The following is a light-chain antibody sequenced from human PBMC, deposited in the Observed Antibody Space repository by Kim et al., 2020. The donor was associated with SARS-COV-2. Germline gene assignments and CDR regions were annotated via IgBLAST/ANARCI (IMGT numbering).Light chain of an antibody. CDR1: QSLLRSNGYRY. Sequence: DSISCRSRQSLLRSNGYRYLDWYLRKPSQAPQLVVYLGSNRASGYPGRFSGSGSGTDFTLTISRVEAEDVGVYYCMRDLQPRTVGHAPRLEIK. CDR2: LGS. CDR3: MRDLQPRT. J-gene: IGKJ5*01. V-gene: IGKV2-28*01.